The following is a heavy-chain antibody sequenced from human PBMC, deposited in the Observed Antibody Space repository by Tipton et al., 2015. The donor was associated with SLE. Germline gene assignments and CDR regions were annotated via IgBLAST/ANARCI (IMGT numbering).Heavy chain of an antibody. CDR2: LYYSGST. CDR3: ARGSGGSSSDAFDI. D-gene: IGHD6-6*01. V-gene: IGHV4-39*07. Sequence: LRLSCTVSGGSISSSSYFWGWIRQPPGKGLEWIGSLYYSGSTYYNPSLKSRVTISVDTSKNQFSLKLSSVTAADTAVYYCARGSGGSSSDAFDIWGQGTMVTVSS. J-gene: IGHJ3*02. CDR1: GGSISSSSYF.